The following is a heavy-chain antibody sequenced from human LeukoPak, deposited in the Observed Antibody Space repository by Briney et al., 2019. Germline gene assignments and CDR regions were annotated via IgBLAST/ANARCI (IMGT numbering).Heavy chain of an antibody. Sequence: SETLSLTCAVSGYSISSGYYWGWIRQPPGKGLEWIGSIYHSGSTYYNPSLKSRVTISVDTSKNQFSLKLSSVTAADTAVYYCARHGWPRITIFGVGKIDYWGQGTLVTVSS. CDR3: ARHGWPRITIFGVGKIDY. V-gene: IGHV4-38-2*01. CDR2: IYHSGST. D-gene: IGHD3-3*01. J-gene: IGHJ4*02. CDR1: GYSISSGYY.